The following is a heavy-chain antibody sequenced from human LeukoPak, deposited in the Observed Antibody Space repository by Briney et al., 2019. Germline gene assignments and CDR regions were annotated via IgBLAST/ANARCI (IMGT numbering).Heavy chain of an antibody. D-gene: IGHD1-26*01. J-gene: IGHJ4*02. Sequence: SETLSLTSTVPGGSISIYYWNWIRHPAGKGLEWIGRIYNTGSTDYNPSLKGRVTMSVDTSNNRLSLNLSPVTAADTAAYYCARDGGGTGRPFDFWGQGTLVTVSS. CDR3: ARDGGGTGRPFDF. V-gene: IGHV4-4*07. CDR2: IYNTGST. CDR1: GGSISIYY.